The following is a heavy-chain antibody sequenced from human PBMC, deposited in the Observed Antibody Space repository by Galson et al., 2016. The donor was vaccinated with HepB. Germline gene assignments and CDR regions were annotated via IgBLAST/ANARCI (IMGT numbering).Heavy chain of an antibody. CDR2: IYHTGST. V-gene: IGHV4-4*02. J-gene: IGHJ2*01. CDR1: GDSINNNHW. CDR3: ARGTGDYFWYFDL. Sequence: SETLSLTCAVSGDSINNNHWWNWVRQFPGKGLEWIGEIYHTGSTTYNPSLQSRVAMSLDKSKNEFSLSLKSVTAADTATYYCARGTGDYFWYFDLWGRDRLVVVSS. D-gene: IGHD3/OR15-3a*01.